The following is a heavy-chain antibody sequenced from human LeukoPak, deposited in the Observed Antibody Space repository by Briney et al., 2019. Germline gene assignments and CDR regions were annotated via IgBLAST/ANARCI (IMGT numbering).Heavy chain of an antibody. D-gene: IGHD2-15*01. CDR2: IYYSGST. Sequence: PSETLSLTCTVSGGSINSGGYYWSWIRQHPGKGLEWIGYIYYSGSTYYNPSLKSRVTKSVDTSKNQFSLKLSSVTAADTAVYYCASAGEAADFDYWGQGTLVTVSS. V-gene: IGHV4-31*03. J-gene: IGHJ4*02. CDR3: ASAGEAADFDY. CDR1: GGSINSGGYY.